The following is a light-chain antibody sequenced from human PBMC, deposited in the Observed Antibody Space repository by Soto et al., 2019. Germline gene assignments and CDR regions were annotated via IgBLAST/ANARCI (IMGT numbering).Light chain of an antibody. CDR2: GAS. V-gene: IGKV3-15*01. J-gene: IGKJ3*01. CDR3: QQYNDWPPIT. CDR1: QSVSSD. Sequence: EVVMTQSPATLSLSPGERATLSCRASQSVSSDLAWYQQKPGQAPRLLIYGASTRATDIPARFSGGGSGTEFTLTISSLQSEDFAIYYWQQYNDWPPITFGPGTRVAFK.